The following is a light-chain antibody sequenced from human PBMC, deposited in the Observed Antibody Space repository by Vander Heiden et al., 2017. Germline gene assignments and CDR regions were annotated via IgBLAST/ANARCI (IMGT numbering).Light chain of an antibody. V-gene: IGKV3-11*01. J-gene: IGKJ4*01. CDR2: DAS. Sequence: EIVLTQSPATLSLSPGERATLSCRASRSVSSYLAWYQQKPGQAPRLLIYDASNSATGIPARFSGSGSGTDFTLTISSLEPEDFAVYYCQQRSNWPLTFGGGTKVEIK. CDR1: RSVSSY. CDR3: QQRSNWPLT.